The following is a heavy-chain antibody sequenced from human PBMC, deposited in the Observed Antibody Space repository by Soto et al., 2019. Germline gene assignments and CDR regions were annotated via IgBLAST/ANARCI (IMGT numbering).Heavy chain of an antibody. CDR2: INAGDSET. V-gene: IGHV5-51*01. J-gene: IGHJ4*02. Sequence: GESLKISCKGSGYIFSNFWIGWVRQMPGTGLEWMGIINAGDSETRYSPSFQGQVTISADKSISTAYLQWSSLKASDTAIYYCARSIHRSSDYWGQGTQVTVSS. CDR1: GYIFSNFW. CDR3: ARSIHRSSDY.